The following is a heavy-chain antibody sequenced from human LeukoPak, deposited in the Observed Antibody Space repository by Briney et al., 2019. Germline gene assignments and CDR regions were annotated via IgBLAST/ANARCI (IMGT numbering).Heavy chain of an antibody. J-gene: IGHJ4*01. Sequence: GGSLRLSCAASGFTFSNYDMHWVRQAAGKGLEWVAIISYDGSNKYYTDSVKGRFTISRDNPQNTLYLQMNSLRAEDTAVYHCAKSYYNSPIDFWGHGTLVTVSS. D-gene: IGHD3-22*01. V-gene: IGHV3-30*18. CDR2: ISYDGSNK. CDR1: GFTFSNYD. CDR3: AKSYYNSPIDF.